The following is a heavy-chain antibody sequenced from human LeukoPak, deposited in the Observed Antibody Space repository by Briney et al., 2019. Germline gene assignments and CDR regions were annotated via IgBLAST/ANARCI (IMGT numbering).Heavy chain of an antibody. CDR2: IKQDGSEK. CDR1: GFTFSTYW. D-gene: IGHD2-21*02. Sequence: PGGSLRLSCAASGFTFSTYWMTWVRQAPGKGLEWVANIKQDGSEKYFVDSVKGRFSISRDNAKNSLYLQMNSLRAEDTAVYYCARGGTYCGGDCYPYSYYYMDVWGKGTTVTVSS. V-gene: IGHV3-7*01. J-gene: IGHJ6*03. CDR3: ARGGTYCGGDCYPYSYYYMDV.